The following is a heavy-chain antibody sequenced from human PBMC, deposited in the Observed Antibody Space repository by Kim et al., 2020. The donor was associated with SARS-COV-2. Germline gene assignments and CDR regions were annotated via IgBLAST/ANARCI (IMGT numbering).Heavy chain of an antibody. CDR3: ARDFWVLDY. J-gene: IGHJ4*02. V-gene: IGHV4-4*07. D-gene: IGHD3-3*01. Sequence: GTTNYNPSLKSRVTMSVDTSKNQFSLKLGSVTAADTAVYYCARDFWVLDYWGQGTLVTVSS. CDR2: GTT.